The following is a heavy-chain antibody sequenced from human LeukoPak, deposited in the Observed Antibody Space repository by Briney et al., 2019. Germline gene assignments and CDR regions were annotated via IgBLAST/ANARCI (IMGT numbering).Heavy chain of an antibody. J-gene: IGHJ4*02. Sequence: ASVKVSCKASGHTFTGYYMHWVRQAPGQGLEWMGWINPNSGGTNYAQKFQSRVTMTRDTSISTAYMELSRLRSDDTAVYYCARYKLGYCSGGSCSRFGYFDYWGQGTLVTVSS. V-gene: IGHV1-2*02. D-gene: IGHD2-15*01. CDR2: INPNSGGT. CDR3: ARYKLGYCSGGSCSRFGYFDY. CDR1: GHTFTGYY.